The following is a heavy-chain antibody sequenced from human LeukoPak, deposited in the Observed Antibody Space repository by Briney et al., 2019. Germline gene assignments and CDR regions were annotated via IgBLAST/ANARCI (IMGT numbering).Heavy chain of an antibody. J-gene: IGHJ4*02. CDR1: GFTFSSYG. CDR2: ICFDGSHK. CDR3: ASGDYSSGDYSNGWHLDF. Sequence: PGGSLRLSCAASGFTFSSYGMHWVRQAPGKGLEWVAVICFDGSHKYYAESVKGRFTISRDNSKNTLYLQMNSLRAEDTALYYCASGDYSSGDYSNGWHLDFWGQGTLVTVSS. V-gene: IGHV3-33*01. D-gene: IGHD6-19*01.